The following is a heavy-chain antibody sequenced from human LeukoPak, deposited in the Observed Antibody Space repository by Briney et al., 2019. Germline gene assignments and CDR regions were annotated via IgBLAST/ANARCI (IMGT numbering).Heavy chain of an antibody. CDR1: GYTFTGYY. J-gene: IGHJ4*02. V-gene: IGHV1-2*02. CDR2: INPNSGGT. Sequence: ASVKVSCKASGYTFTGYYMHWVRQAPGQGLEWMGWINPNSGGTNYAQKFQGRVTMTRDTSISTAYMELSRLRSDDTAVYYCARVSASHDYGGNSDFDYWGQGTLVTVSS. D-gene: IGHD4-23*01. CDR3: ARVSASHDYGGNSDFDY.